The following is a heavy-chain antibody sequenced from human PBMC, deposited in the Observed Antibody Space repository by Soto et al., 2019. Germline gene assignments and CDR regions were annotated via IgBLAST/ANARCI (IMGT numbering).Heavy chain of an antibody. CDR2: IDPDDSHT. J-gene: IGHJ3*01. CDR1: GYSFTKFL. D-gene: IGHD6-19*01. CDR3: SRHGAVASDIEVPGSDAFNV. V-gene: IGHV5-10-1*01. Sequence: PGESLKISCQGSGYSFTKFLISWVRQMPVQGLEWMGKIDPDDSHTDYSPSFQGHVTLSGDKSISYVYLEWRSLKATDSGTYYCSRHGAVASDIEVPGSDAFNVCGQGTVVTVSS.